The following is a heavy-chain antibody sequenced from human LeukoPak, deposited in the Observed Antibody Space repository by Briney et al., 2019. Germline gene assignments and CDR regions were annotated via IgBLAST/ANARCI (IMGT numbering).Heavy chain of an antibody. D-gene: IGHD2-2*01. CDR1: GYTFTSYG. Sequence: ASVKVSCKASGYTFTSYGISWVRQAPGQGLEWMGWINTNSGGTNYAQKFQGRVTMTRDTSISTAYMELSRLRSDDTAVYYCARDRLRYCSSTSCSRFDPWGQGTLVTVSS. V-gene: IGHV1-2*02. CDR3: ARDRLRYCSSTSCSRFDP. CDR2: INTNSGGT. J-gene: IGHJ5*02.